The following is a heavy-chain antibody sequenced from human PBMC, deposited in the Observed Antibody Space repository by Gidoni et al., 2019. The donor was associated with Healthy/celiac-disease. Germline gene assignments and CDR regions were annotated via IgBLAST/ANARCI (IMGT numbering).Heavy chain of an antibody. D-gene: IGHD2-2*03. CDR2: IRSKANSYAT. CDR1: GFTFTGSA. V-gene: IGHV3-73*02. CDR3: TRHGYCSSTICPTTYWYFDL. J-gene: IGHJ2*01. Sequence: EVQLVESGGGLVQPGGSLKLSCAAAGFTFTGSAMHWVRQASGKGLEWVGRIRSKANSYATAYAASVKGRFTISRDDSKNTAYLQMNSLKTEDTAVYYCTRHGYCSSTICPTTYWYFDLWGRGTLVTVSS.